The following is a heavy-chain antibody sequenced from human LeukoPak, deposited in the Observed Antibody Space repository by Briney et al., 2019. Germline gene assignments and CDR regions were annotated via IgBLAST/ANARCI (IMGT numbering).Heavy chain of an antibody. D-gene: IGHD1-7*01. CDR1: GGSISSYY. CDR3: ASITGTTHYGMDV. J-gene: IGHJ6*02. V-gene: IGHV4-59*01. Sequence: PSETLSLTCAVSGGSISSYYWSWIRQPPGKGLEWIGYIYYSGSTNYDPSLKSRVTISVDTSKNQFSLKLSSVTAADTAVCYCASITGTTHYGMDVWGQGTTVTVSS. CDR2: IYYSGST.